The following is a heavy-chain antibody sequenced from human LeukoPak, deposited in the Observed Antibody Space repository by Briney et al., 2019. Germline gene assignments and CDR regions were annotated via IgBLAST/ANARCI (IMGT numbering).Heavy chain of an antibody. CDR1: GFTFSSYA. CDR3: AKGPSGGVSYFDY. CDR2: ISGSGGST. Sequence: GGSLRLSCAASGFTFSSYAMSWVRQAPGKGLEWVSAISGSGGSTYYADSVKGRSTISRDNSKNTLYLQMNSLRAEDTAVYYCAKGPSGGVSYFDYWGQGALVTVSS. J-gene: IGHJ4*02. V-gene: IGHV3-23*01. D-gene: IGHD3-16*01.